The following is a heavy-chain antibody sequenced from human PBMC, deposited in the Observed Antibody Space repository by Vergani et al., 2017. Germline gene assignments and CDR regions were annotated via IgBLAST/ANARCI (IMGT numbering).Heavy chain of an antibody. CDR2: ISSSGSTI. Sequence: VQLVESGGGLVKPGGSLRLSCAASGFTFSDYYMSWIRQAPGKGLEWVSYISSSGSTIYYADSVKGRFTISRDNAKNSLYLQMNSLRAEDTAVYYCARKHISNYYDSSGYYYMSYYDGMDVWGQGTTVTVSS. D-gene: IGHD3-22*01. V-gene: IGHV3-11*01. J-gene: IGHJ6*02. CDR3: ARKHISNYYDSSGYYYMSYYDGMDV. CDR1: GFTFSDYY.